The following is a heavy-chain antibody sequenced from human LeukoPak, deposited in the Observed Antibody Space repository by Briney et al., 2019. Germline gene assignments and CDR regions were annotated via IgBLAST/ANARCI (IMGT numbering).Heavy chain of an antibody. D-gene: IGHD1-26*01. V-gene: IGHV1-69*04. J-gene: IGHJ3*02. CDR3: ARNRRSGSYFDAFDI. CDR2: IIPILGIA. CDR1: GGTFSSYA. Sequence: ASVKVSCKASGGTFSSYAISWVRQAPGQGLEWMGRIIPILGIANYAQKFQGRVTITADESTSTAYMELSSLRSEDTAVYYCARNRRSGSYFDAFDIWGQGTMVTVSS.